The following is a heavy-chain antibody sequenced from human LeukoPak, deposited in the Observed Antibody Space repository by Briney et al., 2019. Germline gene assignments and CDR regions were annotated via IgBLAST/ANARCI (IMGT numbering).Heavy chain of an antibody. Sequence: GGSLRLSCAASGFSFRTYKMNWVRQAPGKGLEWVSFISSDSSTEYYADSVKGRFTIYRDNTKNSLYLQMNSLRAEDTAVYYCAAGGDYWGQGTLVTVSS. CDR1: GFSFRTYK. V-gene: IGHV3-48*04. J-gene: IGHJ4*02. D-gene: IGHD3-16*01. CDR3: AAGGDY. CDR2: ISSDSSTE.